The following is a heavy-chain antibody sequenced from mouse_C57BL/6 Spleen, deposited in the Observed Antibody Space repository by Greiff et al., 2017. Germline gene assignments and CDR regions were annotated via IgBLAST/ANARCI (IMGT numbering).Heavy chain of an antibody. CDR1: GYAFSSSW. CDR3: EPNYYDYEGYYAKDY. Sequence: QVQLQQSGPELVKPGASVKISCKASGYAFSSSWMNWVKQRPGKGLEWIGRIYPGDGDTYYNGKFKGKATLTADKSSSTAYIQLDSLASEGSAVYFCEPNYYDYEGYYAKDYWGQGTSVTVSS. D-gene: IGHD2-4*01. V-gene: IGHV1-82*01. J-gene: IGHJ4*01. CDR2: IYPGDGDT.